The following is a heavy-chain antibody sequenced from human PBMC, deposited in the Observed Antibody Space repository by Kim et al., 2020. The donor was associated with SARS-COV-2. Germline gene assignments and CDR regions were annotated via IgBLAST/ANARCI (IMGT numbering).Heavy chain of an antibody. J-gene: IGHJ2*01. CDR2: INHSGST. CDR3: ARGYQRGYGGNFGWYFDL. Sequence: SETLSLTCAVYGGSFSGYYWSWIRQPPGKGLEWIGEINHSGSTNYNPSLKSRVTISVDTSKNQFSLKLSSVTAADTAVYYCARGYQRGYGGNFGWYFDLWGRGTLVTVSS. D-gene: IGHD2-21*02. CDR1: GGSFSGYY. V-gene: IGHV4-34*01.